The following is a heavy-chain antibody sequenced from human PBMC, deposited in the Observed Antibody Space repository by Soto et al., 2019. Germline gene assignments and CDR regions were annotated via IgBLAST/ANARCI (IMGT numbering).Heavy chain of an antibody. J-gene: IGHJ6*02. CDR2: IGAAHDP. CDR3: ARAYTGRLPRRADYYYAMDV. Sequence: EVQLVESGGGLVQPGGSLRLSCAASGFTFSNYDMHWVRQVPGKGLEWVSAIGAAHDPYYLGSVKGRFTISRENAKISVYLQRTGLRAGDSAVYYCARAYTGRLPRRADYYYAMDVWGQGTTVTVSS. V-gene: IGHV3-13*05. D-gene: IGHD2-2*02. CDR1: GFTFSNYD.